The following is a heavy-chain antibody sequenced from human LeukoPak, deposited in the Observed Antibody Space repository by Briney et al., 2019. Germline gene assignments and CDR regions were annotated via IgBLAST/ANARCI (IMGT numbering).Heavy chain of an antibody. J-gene: IGHJ4*02. CDR2: IYPSGST. V-gene: IGHV4-61*02. Sequence: PSETLSLTCTVSGGSISSGSYHWSWIRQPAGKGLEWIGRIYPSGSTNYNPSLKSRVTMSVDTSKNQFSLKLSSVTAADTAVYYCAREVYGYFDYWGQGTLVTVSS. CDR1: GGSISSGSYH. CDR3: AREVYGYFDY. D-gene: IGHD3-10*01.